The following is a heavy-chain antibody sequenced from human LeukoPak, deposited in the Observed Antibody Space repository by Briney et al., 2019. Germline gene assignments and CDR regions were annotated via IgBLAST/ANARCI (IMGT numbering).Heavy chain of an antibody. CDR1: GSTFSYYS. CDR2: ISDSSDTM. Sequence: GGSLRLSCAASGSTFSYYSMNWVRQAPGKGLEWVSYISDSSDTMYYADSVKGRFTISRDNAKNSLYLQMNSLRAEDTAVYYCARDLIVGTTIRYYFDYWGQGTLVTVSS. D-gene: IGHD1-26*01. V-gene: IGHV3-48*01. CDR3: ARDLIVGTTIRYYFDY. J-gene: IGHJ4*02.